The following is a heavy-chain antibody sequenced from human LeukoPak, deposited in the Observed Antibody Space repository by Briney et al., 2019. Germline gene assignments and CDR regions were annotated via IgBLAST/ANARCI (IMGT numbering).Heavy chain of an antibody. J-gene: IGHJ5*02. CDR3: ARRGYCSSTSCAGFDP. V-gene: IGHV5-51*01. D-gene: IGHD2-2*01. CDR2: IYPGDSDT. CDR1: GYSFTSYW. Sequence: GGSLKISCKGSGYSFTSYWIGWVRQLPGKGLEWMGIIYPGDSDTRYSPSFQGQVTISADKSISPAYLQWSSLKASDTAMYYCARRGYCSSTSCAGFDPWGQGTLVTVSS.